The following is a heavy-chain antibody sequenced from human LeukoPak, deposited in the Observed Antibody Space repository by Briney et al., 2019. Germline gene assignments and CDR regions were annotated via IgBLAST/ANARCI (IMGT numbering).Heavy chain of an antibody. V-gene: IGHV4-61*01. Sequence: PSETLSLTCTVSGGSVSSGSYYWSWIRQPPGKGLKWIGYIYYSGSTNYNPSLKSRVTISVDTSKNQFSLKLSSVTAADTAVYYCARGILWFREAYYFDYWGQGTLVTVSS. J-gene: IGHJ4*02. D-gene: IGHD3-10*01. CDR1: GGSVSSGSYY. CDR3: ARGILWFREAYYFDY. CDR2: IYYSGST.